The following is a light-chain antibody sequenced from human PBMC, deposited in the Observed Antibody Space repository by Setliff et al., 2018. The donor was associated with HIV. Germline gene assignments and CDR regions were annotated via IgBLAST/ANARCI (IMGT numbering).Light chain of an antibody. J-gene: IGLJ1*01. CDR1: SSNIGSNT. V-gene: IGLV1-44*01. CDR2: SSN. Sequence: QSVLTQPPSASGTPGQKVTISCSGSSSNIGSNTVNWYQQLPGTAPKLLIYSSNVRPSRVPDRFSGSKSGTSASLAISGLQAEDEADYYCAAWDDSLTGYVFGNG. CDR3: AAWDDSLTGYV.